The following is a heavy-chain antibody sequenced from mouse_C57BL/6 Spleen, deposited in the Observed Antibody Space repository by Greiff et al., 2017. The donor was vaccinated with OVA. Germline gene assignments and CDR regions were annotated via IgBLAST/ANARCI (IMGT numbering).Heavy chain of an antibody. V-gene: IGHV3-6*01. CDR3: ASRLRQDFDY. D-gene: IGHD2-2*01. CDR1: GYSITSGYY. Sequence: EVKFVESGPGLVKPSQSLSLTCSVTGYSITSGYYWNWIRQFPGNKLEWMGYISYDGSNNYNPSLKNRISITRDTSKNQFFLKLNSVTTEDTATYYCASRLRQDFDYWGQGTTLTVSS. J-gene: IGHJ2*01. CDR2: ISYDGSN.